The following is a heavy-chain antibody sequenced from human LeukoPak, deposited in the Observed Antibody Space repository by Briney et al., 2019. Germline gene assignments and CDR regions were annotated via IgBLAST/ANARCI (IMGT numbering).Heavy chain of an antibody. CDR3: ARVSCDGFTCKYPFDY. CDR2: LSTDGSST. D-gene: IGHD2-21*01. CDR1: GFTFSSYA. J-gene: IGHJ4*02. V-gene: IGHV3-74*01. Sequence: QAGGSLRLSCAASGFTFSSYAMHWVRQAPGQGLVWLSHLSTDGSSTDYADSVEGRFTISRDNAKNTLYLQMNSLRVEDTAVYYCARVSCDGFTCKYPFDYWGQGTLVTVSS.